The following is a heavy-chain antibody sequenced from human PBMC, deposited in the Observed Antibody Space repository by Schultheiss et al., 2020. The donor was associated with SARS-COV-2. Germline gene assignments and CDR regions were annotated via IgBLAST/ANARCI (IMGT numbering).Heavy chain of an antibody. CDR1: GGSFSGYY. J-gene: IGHJ4*02. D-gene: IGHD4-17*01. V-gene: IGHV4-34*11. Sequence: SETLSLTCAVYGGSFSGYYWGWIRQPPGKGLEWIGYIYYSGSTNYNPSLKSRVTISVDTSKNQFSLNLRSVTAADTAVYYCASYGDHYYFQHWGQGTLVTVSS. CDR2: IYYSGST. CDR3: ASYGDHYYFQH.